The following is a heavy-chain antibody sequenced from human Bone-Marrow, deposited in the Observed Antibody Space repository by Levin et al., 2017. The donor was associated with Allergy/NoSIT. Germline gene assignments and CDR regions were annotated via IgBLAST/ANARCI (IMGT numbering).Heavy chain of an antibody. CDR2: ISSTSDYI. V-gene: IGHV3-21*01. CDR1: GFTFSGHS. D-gene: IGHD2-2*02. J-gene: IGHJ6*03. CDR3: AGDPNTSEDYYMDV. Sequence: GESLKISCAASGFTFSGHSMNWVRQAPGKGLEWVSYISSTSDYIYYADSMKGRFTISRDNAKSSLYLQMNSLRAEDTAVYYCAGDPNTSEDYYMDVWGKGTTVTVSS.